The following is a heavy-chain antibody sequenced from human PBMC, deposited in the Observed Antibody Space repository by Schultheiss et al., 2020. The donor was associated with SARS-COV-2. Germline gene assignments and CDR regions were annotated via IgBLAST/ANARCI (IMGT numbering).Heavy chain of an antibody. J-gene: IGHJ5*02. CDR2: IYHSGST. V-gene: IGHV4-38-2*01. D-gene: IGHD6-13*01. CDR3: ARSGDHSSSWRLNWFDP. Sequence: SETLSLTCAVSGYSISSGYYWGWIRQPPGKGLEWIGSIYHSGSTYYNPSLKSRVTISVDTSKNQFSLKLSSVTAADTAVYYCARSGDHSSSWRLNWFDPWGQGTQVTVAS. CDR1: GYSISSGYY.